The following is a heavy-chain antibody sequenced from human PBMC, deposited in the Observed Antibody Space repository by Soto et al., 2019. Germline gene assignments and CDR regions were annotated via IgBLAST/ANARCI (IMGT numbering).Heavy chain of an antibody. D-gene: IGHD6-19*01. CDR3: ARDNSRMWAVAAYFDY. CDR2: ISSSSSYI. J-gene: IGHJ4*02. Sequence: EVQLVESGGGLVKPGGSLRLSCAASGFTFSSYSMNWVRQAPGKGLVWVSSISSSSSYIYYADSVKGRFTISRDNAKNSLYLQMNSLRAEDTAVYYCARDNSRMWAVAAYFDYWGQGTLVTVSS. V-gene: IGHV3-21*01. CDR1: GFTFSSYS.